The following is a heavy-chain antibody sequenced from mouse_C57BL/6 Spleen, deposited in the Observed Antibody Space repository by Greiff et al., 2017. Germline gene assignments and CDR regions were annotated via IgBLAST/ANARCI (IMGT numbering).Heavy chain of an antibody. Sequence: VHVKQPGAELVKPGASVKMSCKASGYTFTSYWITWVKQRPGQGLEWIGDINPGSGSTTYNEKFKSKATLTVDTSSSTAYMQLLSLTSEDSAVYYCAGSYYAMDYWGQGTSVTVSS. CDR1: GYTFTSYW. CDR2: INPGSGST. J-gene: IGHJ4*01. CDR3: AGSYYAMDY. V-gene: IGHV1-55*01.